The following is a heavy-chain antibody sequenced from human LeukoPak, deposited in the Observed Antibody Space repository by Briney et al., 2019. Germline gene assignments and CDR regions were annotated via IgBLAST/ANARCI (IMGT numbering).Heavy chain of an antibody. Sequence: GGSLRLSCAASGFSLSGYAMSWVRQAPGKGLEWVSALSSFSTASYYADSVKGRFSISRDNSKNMLYLEMNSLRAEDTAIYYCVKESPYTSPRDYYFDYWGQGTLVTVSS. CDR2: LSSFSTAS. D-gene: IGHD3/OR15-3a*01. V-gene: IGHV3-23*01. CDR1: GFSLSGYA. J-gene: IGHJ4*02. CDR3: VKESPYTSPRDYYFDY.